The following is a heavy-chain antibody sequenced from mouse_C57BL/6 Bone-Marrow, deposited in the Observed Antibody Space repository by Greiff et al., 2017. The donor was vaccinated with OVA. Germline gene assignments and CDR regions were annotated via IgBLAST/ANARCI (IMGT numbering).Heavy chain of an antibody. CDR1: GFNIKDDY. D-gene: IGHD2-4*01. CDR2: IDPENGDT. CDR3: TVYDYDRHFDY. J-gene: IGHJ2*01. V-gene: IGHV14-4*01. Sequence: EVQLQQSGAELVRPGASVKLSCTASGFNIKDDYMHWVKQRPEQGLEWIGWIDPENGDTEYASKFQGKATITADTSSNTAYLQLSSLTSEDTAVYYCTVYDYDRHFDYWGQGTTLTVSS.